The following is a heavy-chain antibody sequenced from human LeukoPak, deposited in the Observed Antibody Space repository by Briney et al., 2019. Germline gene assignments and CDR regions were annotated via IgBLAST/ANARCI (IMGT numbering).Heavy chain of an antibody. CDR1: GGSFSGYY. D-gene: IGHD3-3*01. CDR2: INHSGST. CDR3: ARMPRRSFWSGYYTPYYYYMDV. J-gene: IGHJ6*03. V-gene: IGHV4-34*01. Sequence: SETLSLTCAVYGGSFSGYYWSWIRQPPGKGLEWIGEINHSGSTNYNPSLKSRVTISVDTSKNQFSLKLSSVTAADTAVYYCARMPRRSFWSGYYTPYYYYMDVWGKGTTVTVSS.